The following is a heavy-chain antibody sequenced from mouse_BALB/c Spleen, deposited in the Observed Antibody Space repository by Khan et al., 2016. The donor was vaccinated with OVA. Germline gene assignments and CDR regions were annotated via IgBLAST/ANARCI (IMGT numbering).Heavy chain of an antibody. J-gene: IGHJ3*01. CDR1: GYTFSNHH. V-gene: IGHV1-77*01. CDR2: INPYNDYN. CDR3: SRAWALRRNALFSY. D-gene: IGHD2-4*01. Sequence: QVQLQQSGAELVRPGASVKISCKAFGYTFSNHHINWVKQRPGQGLDWIGYINPYNDYNNYNQKFKGKATLTVDKYSSTAYMELSSLTSEDSAVXFCSRAWALRRNALFSYWGQWTLVTVSA.